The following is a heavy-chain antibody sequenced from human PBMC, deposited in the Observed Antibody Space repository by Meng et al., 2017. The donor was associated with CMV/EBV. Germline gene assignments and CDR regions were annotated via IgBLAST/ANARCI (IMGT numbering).Heavy chain of an antibody. CDR2: IYSGDST. CDR1: GFSFSSYA. CDR3: TTDPTGPIEFERNRY. V-gene: IGHV3-23*03. J-gene: IGHJ4*02. D-gene: IGHD1-1*01. Sequence: GGSLRLSCAASGFSFSSYAMSWVRQAPGKGLEWVSVIYSGDSTYYADSVKGRFTISRDDSKNTLYLQMNSLRAEDTAVYYCTTDPTGPIEFERNRYWGQGTLVTVSS.